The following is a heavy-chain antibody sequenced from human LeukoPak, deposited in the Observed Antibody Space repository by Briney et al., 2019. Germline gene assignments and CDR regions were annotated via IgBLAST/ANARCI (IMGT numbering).Heavy chain of an antibody. CDR2: ISSSSSYI. V-gene: IGHV3-21*01. Sequence: GGSLRLSCAASGFTFSSYSMNWVRQAPGKVLEWVSSISSSSSYIYYADSVKGRFTISRNNAKNSLYLQMNSLRAEDTAVYYSARGSRTIVTTKFARGHYMDVWGKGTTVTVSS. CDR3: ARGSRTIVTTKFARGHYMDV. CDR1: GFTFSSYS. J-gene: IGHJ6*03. D-gene: IGHD5-12*01.